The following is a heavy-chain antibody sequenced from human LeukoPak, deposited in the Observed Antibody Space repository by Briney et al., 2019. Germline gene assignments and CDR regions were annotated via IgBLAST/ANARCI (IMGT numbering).Heavy chain of an antibody. CDR1: GGSISSYY. CDR3: ATLGIGLLRDY. D-gene: IGHD3-10*01. V-gene: IGHV4-59*01. CDR2: IYYSGST. Sequence: PSETLSLTCTVSGGSISSYYWSWIREPPGRGLEWIGYIYYSGSTNYNPSLKSRVTISVDTSKNQFSLKLSSVTAADTAVYYCATLGIGLLRDYWGQGTLVTVSS. J-gene: IGHJ4*02.